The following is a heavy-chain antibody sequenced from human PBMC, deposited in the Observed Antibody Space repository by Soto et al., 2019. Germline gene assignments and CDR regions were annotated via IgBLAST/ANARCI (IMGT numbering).Heavy chain of an antibody. V-gene: IGHV3-30*03. CDR1: GFTFSSYG. Sequence: SLRLSCAASGFTFSSYGMHWVRQAPGKGLEWVAVISYDGSNKYYADSVKGRFTISRDNSKNTLYLQMNSLRAEDTAVYYCATDLAVAGTGLHYYYGMDVWGQGTTVSGSS. CDR3: ATDLAVAGTGLHYYYGMDV. CDR2: ISYDGSNK. J-gene: IGHJ6*02. D-gene: IGHD6-19*01.